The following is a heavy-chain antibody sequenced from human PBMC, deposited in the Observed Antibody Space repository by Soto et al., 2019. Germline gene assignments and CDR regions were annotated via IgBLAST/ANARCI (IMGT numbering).Heavy chain of an antibody. CDR3: PRDSTDYDFWSGTPDY. J-gene: IGHJ4*02. Sequence: QVQLVESGGGVVQPGRSLRLSCAASGFTFSSYAMHWVRQAPGKGLEWVAVISYDGSNKYYADSVKGRFTISRDNSKNTLYLQMNSLRAEDTAVYYCPRDSTDYDFWSGTPDYWGQGNLVTASS. D-gene: IGHD3-3*01. CDR2: ISYDGSNK. CDR1: GFTFSSYA. V-gene: IGHV3-30-3*01.